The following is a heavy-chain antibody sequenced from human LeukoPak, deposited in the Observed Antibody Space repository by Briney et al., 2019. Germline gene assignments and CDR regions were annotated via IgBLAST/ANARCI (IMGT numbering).Heavy chain of an antibody. CDR2: ISNDGSNK. V-gene: IGHV3-30-3*01. J-gene: IGHJ6*02. D-gene: IGHD1-26*01. CDR1: GFTFSSYA. Sequence: GGSLRLSCAASGFTFSSYAIHWVRQAPGKGLEWVAVISNDGSNKYYADSVQGRFIISRDDSKNTLYLQMNSLRAEDTAVYYCARAWLTGGSYYAMDVWGQGTTVTVSS. CDR3: ARAWLTGGSYYAMDV.